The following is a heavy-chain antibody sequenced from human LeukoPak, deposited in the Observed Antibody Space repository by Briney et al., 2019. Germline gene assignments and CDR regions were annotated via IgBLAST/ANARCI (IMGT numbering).Heavy chain of an antibody. CDR3: ARDSPHDAFGI. CDR1: GFTFSSYS. V-gene: IGHV3-21*01. CDR2: ISSSSSYI. Sequence: GGSLRLSCAASGFTFSSYSMNWVRQAPGKGLEWVSSISSSSSYIYYADSVKGRFTISRDNAKNSLYLQMNSLRAEDTAVYYCARDSPHDAFGIWGQGTMVTVSS. J-gene: IGHJ3*02.